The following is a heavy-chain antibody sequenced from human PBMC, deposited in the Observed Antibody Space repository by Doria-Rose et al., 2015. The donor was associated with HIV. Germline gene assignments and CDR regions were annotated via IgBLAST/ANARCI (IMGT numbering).Heavy chain of an antibody. CDR3: AREGFSSGSYHVPYFDY. CDR2: IYTSGRT. J-gene: IGHJ4*02. D-gene: IGHD6-19*01. V-gene: IGHV4-61*02. CDR1: GGSISSGSYY. Sequence: QVQLQESGPGLVKPSQTLSLTCTVSGGSISSGSYYWSWIRQPAGKGLEWIGRIYTSGRTNYKPSLKSRITISIDPSKNQFSLNLSSVTAADTAVYYCAREGFSSGSYHVPYFDYWGQGTLVTVSS.